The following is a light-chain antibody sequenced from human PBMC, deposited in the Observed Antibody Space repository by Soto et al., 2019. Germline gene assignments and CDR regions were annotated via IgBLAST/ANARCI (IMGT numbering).Light chain of an antibody. Sequence: QSVLTQPPSVSGAPGQRVTISCTGSSSNIGAGFDVHWYHQIAGTAPKLLIYGNSNRPSGVPDRFSGSKSGTSASLAITGLQAEDEADYYCQSYDSSLSGYVFGTGTKLTV. CDR2: GNS. CDR3: QSYDSSLSGYV. CDR1: SSNIGAGFD. J-gene: IGLJ1*01. V-gene: IGLV1-40*01.